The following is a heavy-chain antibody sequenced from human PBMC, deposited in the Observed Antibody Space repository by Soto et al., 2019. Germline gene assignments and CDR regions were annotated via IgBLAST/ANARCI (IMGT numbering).Heavy chain of an antibody. CDR3: TRRRDWTAMDPLDY. CDR1: GFIFTDSA. J-gene: IGHJ4*02. V-gene: IGHV3-73*01. CDR2: IRSKVNTYAT. D-gene: IGHD5-18*01. Sequence: GGSLRLSCAASGFIFTDSAIHWVRQASGKGLEWVGRIRSKVNTYATLYAASVKGRFTISRDDSMNTTYLQMNNLKTEDTAVYYCTRRRDWTAMDPLDYWGQGTMVTVSS.